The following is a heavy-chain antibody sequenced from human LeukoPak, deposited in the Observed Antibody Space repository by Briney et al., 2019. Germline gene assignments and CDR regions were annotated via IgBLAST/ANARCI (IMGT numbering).Heavy chain of an antibody. CDR2: ISSSSSYI. CDR3: ARGSPSDYGDYGDY. V-gene: IGHV3-21*01. D-gene: IGHD4-17*01. Sequence: GGSLRLSCAASGFTFSSYSMNWVRQAPGKGVEWVSSISSSSSYIYYADSVKGRFTISRDNAKNSLYLQMNSLRAEDTAVYYCARGSPSDYGDYGDYWGQGTLVTVSS. J-gene: IGHJ4*02. CDR1: GFTFSSYS.